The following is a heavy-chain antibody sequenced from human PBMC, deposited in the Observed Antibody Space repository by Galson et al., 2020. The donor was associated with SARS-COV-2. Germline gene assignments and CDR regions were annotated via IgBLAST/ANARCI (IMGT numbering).Heavy chain of an antibody. V-gene: IGHV4-39*01. D-gene: IGHD2-15*01. CDR1: GGSISSSSYY. J-gene: IGHJ6*02. CDR2: IYSGST. Sequence: SETLSLTCTVSGGSISSSSYYWGWIRQPPGKGLEWIGSIYSGSTYYNPSLKSRVTISVDTSKNQFSLKLSSVTAADTAVYYCAGEVVAATRSVYYGMDVWGQGTTVTVSS. CDR3: AGEVVAATRSVYYGMDV.